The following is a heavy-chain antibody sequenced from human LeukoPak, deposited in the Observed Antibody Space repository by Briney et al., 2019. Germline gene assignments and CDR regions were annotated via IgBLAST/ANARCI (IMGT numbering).Heavy chain of an antibody. CDR1: GGSISSYY. CDR2: IYYSGST. CDR3: ARGLLDSYGYGYYFGY. V-gene: IGHV4-59*01. J-gene: IGHJ4*02. Sequence: SETLSLTCTVSGGSISSYYWSWIRQPPGKGLEWIGYIYYSGSTNYNPSLKSRVTISVDTSKNQFSLKLSSVTAADTAVYYCARGLLDSYGYGYYFGYWGQGTLVTVSS. D-gene: IGHD5-18*01.